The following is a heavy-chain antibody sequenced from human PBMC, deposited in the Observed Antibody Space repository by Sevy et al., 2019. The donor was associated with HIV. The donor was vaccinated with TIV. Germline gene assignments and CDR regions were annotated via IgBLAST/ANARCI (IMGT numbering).Heavy chain of an antibody. Sequence: GGSLRLSCAASGFTFSSYWMTWVRQAPGKGLEWVANIKQDMSEKYYADSVKGRFTISRDNARNSLYLQMESLRAEDTAVYYCARAQQVTMLVVIEGLYFDFWGQGTLVTVSS. J-gene: IGHJ4*02. CDR3: ARAQQVTMLVVIEGLYFDF. CDR1: GFTFSSYW. CDR2: IKQDMSEK. D-gene: IGHD3-22*01. V-gene: IGHV3-7*01.